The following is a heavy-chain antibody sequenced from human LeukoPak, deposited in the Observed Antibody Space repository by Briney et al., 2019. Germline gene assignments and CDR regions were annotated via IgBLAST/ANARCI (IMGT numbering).Heavy chain of an antibody. J-gene: IGHJ4*02. Sequence: PSETLSLTCTVSGGSISSYYWSWIRQPPGKGLEWIVYIYYSGSTNYNPSLKSRVTISVDTSKNQFSLKMSSVTAADTAVYYCARGVRLYGSGSYSTASADYWGQGTLVTVSS. CDR2: IYYSGST. CDR3: ARGVRLYGSGSYSTASADY. D-gene: IGHD3-10*01. V-gene: IGHV4-59*01. CDR1: GGSISSYY.